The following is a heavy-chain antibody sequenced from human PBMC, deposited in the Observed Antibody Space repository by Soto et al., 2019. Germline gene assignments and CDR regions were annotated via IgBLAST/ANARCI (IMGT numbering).Heavy chain of an antibody. V-gene: IGHV3-30-3*01. CDR3: ARDRVVVVTDPNYYYYYGMDV. D-gene: IGHD2-21*02. Sequence: GGSLRLSCAASGFTFSSYAMHWVRQAPGKGLEWVAVISYDGSNKYYADSVKGRFTISRDNSKNTLYLQMNSLRAEDTAVYYCARDRVVVVTDPNYYYYYGMDVWGQGTTVTVSS. CDR2: ISYDGSNK. J-gene: IGHJ6*02. CDR1: GFTFSSYA.